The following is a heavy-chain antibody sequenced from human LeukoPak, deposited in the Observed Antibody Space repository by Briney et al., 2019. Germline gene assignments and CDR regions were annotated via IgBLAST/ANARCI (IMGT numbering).Heavy chain of an antibody. Sequence: SETLSLTCTVSGGSISSGGDYWSLIRQHPGKGLEWIGYIYYTGTTYYNPSLKSRITISVDTSKNQFSLNLSSMTAADTAVYYCARAAWRGTNSRDAFDIWGQGTVVTVSS. J-gene: IGHJ3*02. CDR1: GGSISSGGDY. CDR3: ARAAWRGTNSRDAFDI. CDR2: IYYTGTT. V-gene: IGHV4-31*03. D-gene: IGHD4/OR15-4a*01.